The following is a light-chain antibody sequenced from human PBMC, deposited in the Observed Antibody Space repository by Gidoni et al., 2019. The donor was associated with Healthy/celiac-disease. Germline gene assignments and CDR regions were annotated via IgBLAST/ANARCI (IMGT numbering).Light chain of an antibody. J-gene: IGKJ2*01. CDR3: QQYYSYSYT. CDR2: KAS. V-gene: IGKV1-5*03. Sequence: IQLTQPPSTLSASVGDRVTITCRASQSISSWLAWYQQKPGKAPKLLIYKASSLESGVPSRFSGSGSGTEFTLTISSLQPDDFATYYCQQYYSYSYTFGQGTKLEIK. CDR1: QSISSW.